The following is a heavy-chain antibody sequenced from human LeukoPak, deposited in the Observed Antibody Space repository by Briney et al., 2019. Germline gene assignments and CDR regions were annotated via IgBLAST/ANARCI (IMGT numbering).Heavy chain of an antibody. J-gene: IGHJ4*02. CDR1: GFTFSSYD. CDR2: IGAAGDP. D-gene: IGHD6-19*01. Sequence: PGGSLRLSCAASGFTFSSYDIHWVRQPTGKGLEWVSAIGAAGDPYYPGSVKGRFTISRENAKNSLYLQMNSLRAGDTAVYYCARALSSGWYVFDYWGQLILVTVSS. CDR3: ARALSSGWYVFDY. V-gene: IGHV3-13*05.